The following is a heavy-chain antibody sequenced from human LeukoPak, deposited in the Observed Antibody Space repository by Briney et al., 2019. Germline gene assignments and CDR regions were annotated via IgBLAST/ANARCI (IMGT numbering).Heavy chain of an antibody. CDR1: GFTFSSYA. CDR2: MSGSGGST. J-gene: IGHJ4*02. D-gene: IGHD3-10*01. CDR3: AKGLLNYYGSGSYYNPTPFDY. Sequence: PGGSLRLSCAASGFTFSSYAMSWVRQAPGKGLEWVSAMSGSGGSTYYADSVKGRFTISRDNSKNTLYLQMNSLRAEDTAVYYRAKGLLNYYGSGSYYNPTPFDYWGQGTLVTVSS. V-gene: IGHV3-23*01.